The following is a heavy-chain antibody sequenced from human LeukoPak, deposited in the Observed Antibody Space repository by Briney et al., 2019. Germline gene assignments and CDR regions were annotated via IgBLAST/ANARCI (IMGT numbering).Heavy chain of an antibody. CDR1: GFTFSSYA. CDR3: AKSRRFPPCGGDCYYYYYMDV. V-gene: IGHV3-7*03. Sequence: GGSLRLSCAASGFTFSSYAMHWVRQAPEKGLEWVANIKEDGGEKFHVDSVKGRFTISRDNAKKSLYLQMNSLRAEDTAVYYWAKSRRFPPCGGDCYYYYYMDVWGKGTTVTVSS. D-gene: IGHD2-21*02. J-gene: IGHJ6*03. CDR2: IKEDGGEK.